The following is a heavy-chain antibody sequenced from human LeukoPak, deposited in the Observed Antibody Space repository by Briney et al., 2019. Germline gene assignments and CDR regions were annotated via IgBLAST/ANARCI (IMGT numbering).Heavy chain of an antibody. CDR2: IKQDGSEK. J-gene: IGHJ4*02. Sequence: PGGSLRLPCAASGFTFSTYWMSWVRQAPGKGPEWVANIKQDGSEKYYIDSVKGRFTISRDNAKNSLYLQMNSLRAEDTAMYYCARDSAGNDYWGQGTLVTVSS. CDR3: ARDSAGNDY. V-gene: IGHV3-7*01. CDR1: GFTFSTYW. D-gene: IGHD6-13*01.